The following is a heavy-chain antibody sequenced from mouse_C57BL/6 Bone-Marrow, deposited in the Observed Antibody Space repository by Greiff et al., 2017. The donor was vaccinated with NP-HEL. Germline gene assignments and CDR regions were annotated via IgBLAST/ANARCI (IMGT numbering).Heavy chain of an antibody. D-gene: IGHD1-1*01. CDR2: IDPENGDT. V-gene: IGHV14-4*01. CDR1: GFNIKDDY. CDR3: TTGYGSSGFAY. J-gene: IGHJ3*01. Sequence: VQLQQSGAELVRPGASVKLSCTASGFNIKDDYMHWVKQRPEQGLEWIGWIDPENGDTEYASKFQGKATITADTSSNTAYLQLSSLTSEDTAVSYCTTGYGSSGFAYWGQGTLVTVSA.